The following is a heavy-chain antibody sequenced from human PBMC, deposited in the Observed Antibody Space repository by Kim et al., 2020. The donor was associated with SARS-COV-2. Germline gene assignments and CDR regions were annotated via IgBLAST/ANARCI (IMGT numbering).Heavy chain of an antibody. Sequence: YSPSFQGQVTISADKSISTAYLQWSSLKASDTAMYYCARRGGYDSYYFDYWGQGTLVTVSS. CDR3: ARRGGYDSYYFDY. V-gene: IGHV5-51*01. J-gene: IGHJ4*02. D-gene: IGHD5-12*01.